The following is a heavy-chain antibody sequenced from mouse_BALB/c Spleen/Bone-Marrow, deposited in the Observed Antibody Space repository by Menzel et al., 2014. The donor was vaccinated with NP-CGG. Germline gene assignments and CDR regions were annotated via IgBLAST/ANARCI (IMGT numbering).Heavy chain of an antibody. CDR1: GYTIXSYN. Sequence: SGAELVKPGASVKMSCKASGYTIXSYNMHWVKQTPGQGLEWIGAIHPGNGDTSYNQKFKGKATLTADKSSSTAYMHLSSLTSEDSAVYYCTREGGYFDYWGQGTTLAVSS. CDR3: TREGGYFDY. V-gene: IGHV1-12*01. J-gene: IGHJ2*01. CDR2: IHPGNGDT.